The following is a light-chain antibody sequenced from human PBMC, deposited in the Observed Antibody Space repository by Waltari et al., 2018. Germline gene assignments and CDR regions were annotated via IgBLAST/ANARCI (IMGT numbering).Light chain of an antibody. CDR3: CSYTGSHTLL. Sequence: QSALTQPRSVSGSPGQSVTISCPGTSNDVGAYTYLSWYQQHPGKAPKLIIHDVTKRPPGAPDRFSGSKSGNTASLTISGLQGEDEADYYCCSYTGSHTLLFGGGTKLTVL. CDR2: DVT. CDR1: SNDVGAYTY. V-gene: IGLV2-11*01. J-gene: IGLJ3*02.